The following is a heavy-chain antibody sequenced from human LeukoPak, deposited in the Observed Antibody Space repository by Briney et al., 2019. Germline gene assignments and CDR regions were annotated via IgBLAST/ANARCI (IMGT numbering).Heavy chain of an antibody. Sequence: PGGSLRLSCAASGFTFSGSAMHWVRQAPGKGLEWVGRIRSKANSYATAYAASVKGSFTISRDDSKNTAYLQMNSLKTEDTAVYYCTRDRVWFGELFQSNWFDPWGQGTLVTVSS. CDR2: IRSKANSYAT. V-gene: IGHV3-73*01. CDR1: GFTFSGSA. CDR3: TRDRVWFGELFQSNWFDP. D-gene: IGHD3-10*01. J-gene: IGHJ5*02.